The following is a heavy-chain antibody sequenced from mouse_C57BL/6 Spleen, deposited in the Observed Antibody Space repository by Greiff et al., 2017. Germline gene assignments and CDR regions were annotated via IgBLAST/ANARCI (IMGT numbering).Heavy chain of an antibody. V-gene: IGHV1-81*01. Sequence: VQLQESGAELARPGASVKLSCKASGYTFTSYGISWVKQRTGQGLEWIGEIYPRSGNTYYNEKFKGKATLTADKSSSTAYMELRSLTSEDSAVYFCARDLYYYGSSYCAMDYWGQGTSVTVSS. CDR3: ARDLYYYGSSYCAMDY. CDR2: IYPRSGNT. CDR1: GYTFTSYG. J-gene: IGHJ4*01. D-gene: IGHD1-1*01.